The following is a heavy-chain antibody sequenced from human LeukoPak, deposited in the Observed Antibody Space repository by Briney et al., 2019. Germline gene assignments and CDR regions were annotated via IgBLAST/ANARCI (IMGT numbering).Heavy chain of an antibody. CDR1: GFTFSSYS. Sequence: GGSLRLSCAASGFTFSSYSMNWVRQAPGKGLEWVSYISSSSSTIYYADSVKGRFTISRDNAKNSLYLRMNSLRAEDTAVYYCARGLQYSSGWIFDYWGQGTLVTVSS. CDR2: ISSSSSTI. J-gene: IGHJ4*02. CDR3: ARGLQYSSGWIFDY. V-gene: IGHV3-48*01. D-gene: IGHD6-19*01.